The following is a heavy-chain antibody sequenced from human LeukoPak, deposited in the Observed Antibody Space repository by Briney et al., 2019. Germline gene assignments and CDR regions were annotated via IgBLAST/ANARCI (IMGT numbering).Heavy chain of an antibody. Sequence: SVKVSCKASGYTFTSYAMHWVRQAPGQRLEWMGWINAGNGNTKYSQKFQGRVTITRDTSASTAYMELSSLRSEDTAVYYCARDAGRLSSSWSLYYYYYGMDVWGQGTTVTVSS. CDR1: GYTFTSYA. J-gene: IGHJ6*02. V-gene: IGHV1-3*01. CDR3: ARDAGRLSSSWSLYYYYYGMDV. CDR2: INAGNGNT. D-gene: IGHD6-13*01.